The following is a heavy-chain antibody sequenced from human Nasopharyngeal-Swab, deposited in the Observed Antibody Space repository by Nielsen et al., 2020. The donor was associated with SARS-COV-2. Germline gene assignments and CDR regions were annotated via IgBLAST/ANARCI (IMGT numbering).Heavy chain of an antibody. CDR2: ISGSGGST. CDR1: GFTFSSYA. Sequence: GGSLRLSCAASGFTFSSYAMSWVRQAPGQGLEWVSAISGSGGSTYYADSVKGRFTISRDNSKNTLYLQMNSLRAEDTAVYYCAKARFPFFFSPPLPSSSFSFFFFLGRGPTVTVSS. J-gene: IGHJ6*02. CDR3: AKARFPFFFSPPLPSSSFSFFFF. V-gene: IGHV3-23*01. D-gene: IGHD2/OR15-2a*01.